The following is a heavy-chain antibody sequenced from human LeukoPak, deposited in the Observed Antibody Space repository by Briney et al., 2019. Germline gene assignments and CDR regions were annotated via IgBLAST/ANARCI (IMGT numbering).Heavy chain of an antibody. J-gene: IGHJ5*02. CDR3: ARDVLAQQLDWFDP. CDR1: GGSFSGYY. Sequence: SETLSLTCAVYGGSFSGYYWSWIRQPAGKGLEWIGRIYTSGSTNYNPSLKSRVTMSVDTSKNQFSLKLSSVTAADTAVYYCARDVLAQQLDWFDPWGQGTLVTVSS. D-gene: IGHD6-13*01. CDR2: IYTSGST. V-gene: IGHV4-4*07.